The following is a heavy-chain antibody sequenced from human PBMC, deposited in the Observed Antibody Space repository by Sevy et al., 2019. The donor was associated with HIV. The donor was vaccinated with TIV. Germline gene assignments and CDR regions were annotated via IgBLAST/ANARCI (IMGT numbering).Heavy chain of an antibody. CDR2: IKQDGSEK. CDR3: ARDKLGYCSSTSCYTETFDN. Sequence: GGSLRLSCAASGFTFSSYWMSWVRQAPGKGLEWVANIKQDGSEKYYVDSVKGRFTISRDNAKNSLYLQMNSLSAEDTAVYYCARDKLGYCSSTSCYTETFDNWGQGTLVTVSS. V-gene: IGHV3-7*01. J-gene: IGHJ4*02. D-gene: IGHD2-2*02. CDR1: GFTFSSYW.